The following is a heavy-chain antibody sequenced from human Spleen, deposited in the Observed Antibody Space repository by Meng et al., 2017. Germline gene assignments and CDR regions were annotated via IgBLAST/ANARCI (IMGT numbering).Heavy chain of an antibody. V-gene: IGHV1-2*06. CDR3: AKTPLVGWFDP. J-gene: IGHJ5*02. Sequence: ASVKVSCKASGYTFPDYWLHWVRRAPGQGLEWMGRINPKSGDTHYAQRFQGRVTMTGDTSISTAYMELSGLRAEDTAVYYCAKTPLVGWFDPWGQGTLVTVSS. CDR1: GYTFPDYW. CDR2: INPKSGDT.